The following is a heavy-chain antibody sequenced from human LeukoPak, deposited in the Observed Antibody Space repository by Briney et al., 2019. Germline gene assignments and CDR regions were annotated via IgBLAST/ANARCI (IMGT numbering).Heavy chain of an antibody. D-gene: IGHD6-13*01. J-gene: IGHJ4*02. CDR1: GFTFSNSA. CDR2: ISGNAGST. Sequence: GGSLRLSCAASGFTFSNSAMSWVRPAPGEGLEWVSGISGNAGSTYYADSVKGRFTISRDNSKNTLYLQMNSLRADDTAVYFCAKDTSTSWPYYFHYWGQGTLVTVSS. V-gene: IGHV3-23*01. CDR3: AKDTSTSWPYYFHY.